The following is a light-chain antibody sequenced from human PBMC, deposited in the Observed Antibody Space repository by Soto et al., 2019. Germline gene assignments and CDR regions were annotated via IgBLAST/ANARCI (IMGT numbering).Light chain of an antibody. CDR3: SSYAGSNNWV. CDR1: SSDIGSYNY. Sequence: QSALTQPASVSGSPGQSITISCTGTSSDIGSYNYVAWYQQFPGKTPKLIIYEVRNRPSGVSFRFSGSKSGNTASLTISGLQAEDEADYYCSSYAGSNNWVFGGGTKLTVL. J-gene: IGLJ3*02. V-gene: IGLV2-14*01. CDR2: EVR.